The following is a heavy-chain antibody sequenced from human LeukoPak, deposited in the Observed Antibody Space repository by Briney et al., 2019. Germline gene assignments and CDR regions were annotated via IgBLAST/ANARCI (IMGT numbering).Heavy chain of an antibody. J-gene: IGHJ6*02. CDR1: GYTFTSYG. CDR2: ISAYNGNT. Sequence: ASVKVSCKASGYTFTSYGISWVRRAPGQGLEWMGWISAYNGNTNYAQKLQGRVTMTTDTSTSTAYMELRSLRSDDTAVYYCARDLYYDFWSGYFGYYGMDVWGQGTTVTVSS. V-gene: IGHV1-18*01. CDR3: ARDLYYDFWSGYFGYYGMDV. D-gene: IGHD3-3*01.